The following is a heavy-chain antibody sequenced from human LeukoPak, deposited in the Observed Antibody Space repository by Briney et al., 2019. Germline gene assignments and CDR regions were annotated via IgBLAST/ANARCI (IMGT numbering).Heavy chain of an antibody. Sequence: PGRSLRLSCAASGFTFSSYAMHWVRQAPGKGPEWVAVISYDGSNKYYADSVKGRFTISRDNSKNTLYLQMNSLRAEDTAVYYCARDRKLLWFGPPESPDYWGQGTLVTVSS. CDR3: ARDRKLLWFGPPESPDY. D-gene: IGHD3-10*01. J-gene: IGHJ4*02. CDR2: ISYDGSNK. V-gene: IGHV3-30-3*01. CDR1: GFTFSSYA.